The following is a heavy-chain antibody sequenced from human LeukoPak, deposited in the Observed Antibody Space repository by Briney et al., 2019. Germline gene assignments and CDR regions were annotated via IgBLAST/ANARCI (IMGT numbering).Heavy chain of an antibody. V-gene: IGHV3-53*01. D-gene: IGHD6-19*01. CDR1: GFTVSSNY. Sequence: GGSLRLSCAASGFTVSSNYMSWVRQAPGKGLEWVSVIYSGGSTYYADSVKGRFTISRDNSKNTLYLQMNSLRAEDTAVYYCAREEGVVAVAEGFDYWGQGTLVTVSS. CDR2: IYSGGST. J-gene: IGHJ4*02. CDR3: AREEGVVAVAEGFDY.